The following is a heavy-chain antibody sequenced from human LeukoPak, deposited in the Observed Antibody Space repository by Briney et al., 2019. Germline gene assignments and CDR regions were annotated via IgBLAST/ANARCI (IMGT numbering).Heavy chain of an antibody. V-gene: IGHV3-7*01. J-gene: IGHJ4*02. D-gene: IGHD3-10*01. Sequence: PGGSLRLSCAASGFTFRSYWMSWARQAPGKGLECVANIKPDGSEKYYVDSVKGRFTISRDNAKNSLFLQMNGLRADDTAVYYCAAGSYFDHWGQGTLVAVSS. CDR3: AAGSYFDH. CDR1: GFTFRSYW. CDR2: IKPDGSEK.